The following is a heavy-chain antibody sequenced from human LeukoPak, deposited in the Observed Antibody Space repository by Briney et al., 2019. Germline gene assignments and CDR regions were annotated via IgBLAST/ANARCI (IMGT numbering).Heavy chain of an antibody. CDR2: IYTSGST. D-gene: IGHD6-13*01. Sequence: PSETLSLTCTVSGGSISSYYWSWIRQPAGKGLEWIGRIYTSGSTNYNPSLKSRVTMSVDTSKNQFSLKLSSVTAADTAVYYCARGSKYSSSSLSFDYWGQGTLVTVSS. CDR1: GGSISSYY. CDR3: ARGSKYSSSSLSFDY. V-gene: IGHV4-4*07. J-gene: IGHJ4*02.